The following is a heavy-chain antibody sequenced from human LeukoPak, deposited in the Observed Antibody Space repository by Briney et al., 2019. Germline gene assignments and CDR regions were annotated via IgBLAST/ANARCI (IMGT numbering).Heavy chain of an antibody. CDR2: INGGNGNT. CDR3: ARRALAVAGAFDI. V-gene: IGHV1-3*01. Sequence: ASVRVSCKASGYIITSYAMHWVRQAPGHRLEWMGWINGGNGNTKYSQKFQGRVTITRDTSASTAYLELSSLTSEDTAVYYCARRALAVAGAFDIWGQGTMVTVSS. D-gene: IGHD6-19*01. CDR1: GYIITSYA. J-gene: IGHJ3*02.